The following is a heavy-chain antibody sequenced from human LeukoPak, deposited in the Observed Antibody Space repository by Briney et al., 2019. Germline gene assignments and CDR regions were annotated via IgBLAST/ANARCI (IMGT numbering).Heavy chain of an antibody. D-gene: IGHD6-13*01. Sequence: ASVKVSCKASGYTFTSYYMHWVRQAPGKGLEWMGGFDPEDGETIYAQKFQGRVTMTEDTSTDTAYMELSSLRSEDTAVYYCATARWGPAYSSSWVYWGQGTLVTVSS. CDR2: FDPEDGET. V-gene: IGHV1-24*01. CDR3: ATARWGPAYSSSWVY. CDR1: GYTFTSYY. J-gene: IGHJ4*02.